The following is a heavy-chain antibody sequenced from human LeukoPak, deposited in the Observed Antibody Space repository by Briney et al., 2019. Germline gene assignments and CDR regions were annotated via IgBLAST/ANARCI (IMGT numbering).Heavy chain of an antibody. CDR2: INPNSGGT. Sequence: GASVKVSCKASGYTFTCYYMHWVRQAPGQGLEWMGWINPNSGGTNYAQKFQGRVTMTRDTSISTAYMELSRLRSDDTAVYYCAREGTTRIAAAGSWGYYYYYYMDVWGKGTTVTVSS. V-gene: IGHV1-2*02. D-gene: IGHD6-13*01. CDR1: GYTFTCYY. J-gene: IGHJ6*03. CDR3: AREGTTRIAAAGSWGYYYYYYMDV.